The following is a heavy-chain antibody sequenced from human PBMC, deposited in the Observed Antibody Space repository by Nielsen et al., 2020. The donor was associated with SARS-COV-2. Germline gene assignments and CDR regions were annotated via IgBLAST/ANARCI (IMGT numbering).Heavy chain of an antibody. J-gene: IGHJ6*03. CDR1: GYTFTGYY. CDR2: INPNSGGT. CDR3: ARAIKGIAVAGSGYYYYMDV. V-gene: IGHV1-2*04. Sequence: ASVQVSCKASGYTFTGYYMHWVRQAPAQGLEWMGWINPNSGGTNYEQKFQGWVTMTRDTSISTAYMELSRLRSDDTAVYYCARAIKGIAVAGSGYYYYMDVWGKGTTVTVSS. D-gene: IGHD6-19*01.